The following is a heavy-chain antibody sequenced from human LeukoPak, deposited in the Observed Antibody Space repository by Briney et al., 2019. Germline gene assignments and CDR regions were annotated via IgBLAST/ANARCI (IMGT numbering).Heavy chain of an antibody. Sequence: GGSLRLSCAASGFTFSSHWMSWVRQAPRKGLEWLANIKEDGSEKYYADSVKGRFTISRDNSKNTLYLQMNSLRAEDTAVYYCASLAYYDYVWGSYRSDYWGQGTLVTVSS. V-gene: IGHV3-7*01. CDR3: ASLAYYDYVWGSYRSDY. J-gene: IGHJ4*02. D-gene: IGHD3-16*02. CDR1: GFTFSSHW. CDR2: IKEDGSEK.